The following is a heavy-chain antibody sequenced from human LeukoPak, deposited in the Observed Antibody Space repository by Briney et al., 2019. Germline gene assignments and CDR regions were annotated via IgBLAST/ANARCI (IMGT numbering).Heavy chain of an antibody. D-gene: IGHD6-19*01. V-gene: IGHV4-39*01. CDR3: ARRAVTGTQNFDY. J-gene: IGHJ4*02. CDR1: GGSISSSSYY. Sequence: SEILSLTCTVSGGSISSSSYYWGWIRQPPGKGLEWIGSIYYSGSSYYNPSLKSRVTISVDTSKNLFSLKLSSVTAADTAVYYCARRAVTGTQNFDYWGQGTLVTVSS. CDR2: IYYSGSS.